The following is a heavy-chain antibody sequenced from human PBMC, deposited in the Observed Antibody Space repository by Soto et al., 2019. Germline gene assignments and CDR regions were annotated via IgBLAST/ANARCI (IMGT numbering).Heavy chain of an antibody. Sequence: GASVKVSCKASGGTFSSYAISWVRQAPGQGLEWMGGIIPIFGTANYAQKFQGRVTITADESTSTAYMELSSLRSEDTAVYYCARGLIAAAAHNWFDPWGQGTLVTVSS. V-gene: IGHV1-69*13. CDR3: ARGLIAAAAHNWFDP. D-gene: IGHD6-13*01. J-gene: IGHJ5*02. CDR2: IIPIFGTA. CDR1: GGTFSSYA.